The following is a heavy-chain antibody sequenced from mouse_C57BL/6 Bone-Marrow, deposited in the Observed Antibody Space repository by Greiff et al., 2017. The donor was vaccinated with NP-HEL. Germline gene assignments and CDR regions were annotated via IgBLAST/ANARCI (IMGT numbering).Heavy chain of an antibody. CDR1: GYAFTNYL. V-gene: IGHV1-54*01. D-gene: IGHD2-4*01. CDR2: INPGSGGT. Sequence: VQLQQSGAELVRPGTSVQVSCKASGYAFTNYLIEWVKQRPGQGLEWIGVINPGSGGTNYNEKFKGKATLTADKSSSTAYMQLSSLTSEDSAVYFCARGPVIYDYDVSYWYFDVWGTGTTVTVSS. CDR3: ARGPVIYDYDVSYWYFDV. J-gene: IGHJ1*03.